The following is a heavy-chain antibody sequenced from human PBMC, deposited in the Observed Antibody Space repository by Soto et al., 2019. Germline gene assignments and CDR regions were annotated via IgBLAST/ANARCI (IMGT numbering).Heavy chain of an antibody. J-gene: IGHJ4*02. CDR3: ARVAYCSSTSCSGPFDY. CDR1: GYTFTSYY. D-gene: IGHD2-2*01. V-gene: IGHV1-46*01. Sequence: ASVKVSCKASGYTFTSYYMHWVRQAPGQGLEWMGIINPSGGSTSYAQKFQGRVTMTRDTSTSTVYMELSSLRSEDTAVYYCARVAYCSSTSCSGPFDYWGQGTLVTVSS. CDR2: INPSGGST.